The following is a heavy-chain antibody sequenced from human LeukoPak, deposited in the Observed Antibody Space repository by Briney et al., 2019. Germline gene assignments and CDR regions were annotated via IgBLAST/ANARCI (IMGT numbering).Heavy chain of an antibody. V-gene: IGHV3-23*01. Sequence: GGSLRLSCAASGFTFSSYAISWVRQAPGKGLEWVSAISGSGGSTYYADSVKGRFTISRDNSKNTLYLQMNSLRAEDTAVYYCAKDLIGQLWSTIRLEPYYFDYWGQGTLVTVSS. D-gene: IGHD5-18*01. CDR3: AKDLIGQLWSTIRLEPYYFDY. J-gene: IGHJ4*02. CDR1: GFTFSSYA. CDR2: ISGSGGST.